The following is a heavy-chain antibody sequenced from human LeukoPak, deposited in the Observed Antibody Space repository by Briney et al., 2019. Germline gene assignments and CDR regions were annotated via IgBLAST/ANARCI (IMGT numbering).Heavy chain of an antibody. V-gene: IGHV3-74*01. CDR2: INTDGSST. D-gene: IGHD3-10*01. J-gene: IGHJ5*02. CDR1: GFTFSSCW. Sequence: GGSLRLSCAASGFTFSSCWMPWVRQAPGKGLVWVSRINTDGSSTNYADSVKGRFTISRDDSKNTAYLQMNSLKTEDTAVYYCTTRSRFGELLFSWGQGTLVTVSS. CDR3: TTRSRFGELLFS.